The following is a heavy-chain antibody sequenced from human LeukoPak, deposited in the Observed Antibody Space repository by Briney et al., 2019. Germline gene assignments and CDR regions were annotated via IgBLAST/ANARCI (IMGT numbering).Heavy chain of an antibody. J-gene: IGHJ4*02. CDR1: GFTFSSYT. Sequence: PGGSLRLSCIASGFTFSSYTMSWVRRAPGKGLEWVSTISGGGGSTYYADSVKGRFTISRDNSKNTLYLQVNSLRAEDTAVYYCAKGGKWDVTPFDYWGQGTLVTVSS. D-gene: IGHD1-26*01. CDR3: AKGGKWDVTPFDY. CDR2: ISGGGGST. V-gene: IGHV3-23*01.